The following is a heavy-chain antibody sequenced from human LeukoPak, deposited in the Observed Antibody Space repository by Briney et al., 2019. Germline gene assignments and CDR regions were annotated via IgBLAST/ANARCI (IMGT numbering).Heavy chain of an antibody. V-gene: IGHV3-7*01. D-gene: IGHD3-22*01. CDR1: GFTFSSYW. CDR2: IKQDGSEK. Sequence: GGSLRLSCAASGFTFSSYWMSWVRQAPGKGLEWVANIKQDGSEKYYVDSVKGRFTISRDNDKNSLYLQMNSLRAEDTAVYYCARGYHYYDSSGNDYWGQGTLVTVSS. J-gene: IGHJ4*02. CDR3: ARGYHYYDSSGNDY.